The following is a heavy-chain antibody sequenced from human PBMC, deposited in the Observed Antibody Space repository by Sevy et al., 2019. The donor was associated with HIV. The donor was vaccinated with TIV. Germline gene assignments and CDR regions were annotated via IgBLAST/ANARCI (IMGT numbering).Heavy chain of an antibody. CDR1: GDSVSSNSAA. J-gene: IGHJ3*02. Sequence: LLRQSQTLSLTCAISGDSVSSNSAAWNWIRQSPSRGLEWLGRTYYRSKWYNDYAVSVKSRITINPDTSKKQFSLQLNSVSPEETAVYYCARGTYYYDSSGYEDAFDIWGQGTMVTVSS. CDR2: TYYRSKWYN. CDR3: ARGTYYYDSSGYEDAFDI. V-gene: IGHV6-1*01. D-gene: IGHD3-22*01.